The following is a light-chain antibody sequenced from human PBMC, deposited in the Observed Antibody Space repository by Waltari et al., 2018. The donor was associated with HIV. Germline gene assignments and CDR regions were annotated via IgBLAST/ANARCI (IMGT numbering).Light chain of an antibody. J-gene: IGLJ3*02. CDR3: VLYMGGGISV. CDR2: CTY. CDR1: SGSVSTSYY. V-gene: IGLV8-61*01. Sequence: QTVVTQEQSFSVSPGGTVTLTCGLRSGSVSTSYYPSWYQQTPGQPPRTLIYCTYSRASGVPDRFSGSILGNKAALTITGAQVDDESDYYCVLYMGGGISVFGGGTKLTVL.